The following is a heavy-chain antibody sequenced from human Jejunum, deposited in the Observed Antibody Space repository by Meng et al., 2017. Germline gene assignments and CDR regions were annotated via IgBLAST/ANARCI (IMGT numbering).Heavy chain of an antibody. CDR3: VKGGWLDN. V-gene: IGHV3-23*01. D-gene: IGHD1-26*01. Sequence: GGSLRLSCAASGFTFNTFVMSWVRQAPGKGLEWVSNIGESGGGTNYADSVKGRFTISRDNSQNKLYQQMSSLSAEDTATYYCVKGGWLDNWGQGALVTVSS. CDR2: IGESGGGT. J-gene: IGHJ4*02. CDR1: GFTFNTFV.